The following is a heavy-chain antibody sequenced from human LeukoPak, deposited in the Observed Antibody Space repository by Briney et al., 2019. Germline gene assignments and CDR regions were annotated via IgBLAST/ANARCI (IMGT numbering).Heavy chain of an antibody. Sequence: SVKVSCKASGGTFSSYAISWVRQAPGQGLEWMGGIIPIFGTANYAQKFQGRVTITADESTSTAYMELSSLRSEDTAVYYCAAPYSSSSDAFDIWGQGTMVTASS. CDR3: AAPYSSSSDAFDI. V-gene: IGHV1-69*01. CDR1: GGTFSSYA. J-gene: IGHJ3*02. CDR2: IIPIFGTA. D-gene: IGHD6-13*01.